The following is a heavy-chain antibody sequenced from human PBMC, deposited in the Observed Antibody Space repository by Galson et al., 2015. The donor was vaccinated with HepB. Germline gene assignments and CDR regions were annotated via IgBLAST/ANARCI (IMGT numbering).Heavy chain of an antibody. J-gene: IGHJ4*02. CDR3: ARLTTVVTPSR. Sequence: SLRLSCAASGFTFSDYYMSWIRQAPGKGLEWVSYISSSSSYTNYADSVKGRFTISRDNAKNSLYLQMNSLRAEDTAVYYCARLTTVVTPSRWGQGTLVTVSS. CDR1: GFTFSDYY. V-gene: IGHV3-11*06. CDR2: ISSSSSYT. D-gene: IGHD4-23*01.